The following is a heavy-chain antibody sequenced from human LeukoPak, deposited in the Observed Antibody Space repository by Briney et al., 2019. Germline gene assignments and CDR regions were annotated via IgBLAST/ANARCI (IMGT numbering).Heavy chain of an antibody. CDR2: IRTRAKGYTT. Sequence: GGSLRLSCAASRFTFSDHYMDWVRQAPGKGLEWVARIRTRAKGYTTLYAPSVRSKFSISRDDSTNSVYLQMNSLKTEDTAVYFCARVGDYYDTRGFSSDAFDIWGLGTLVTVAS. CDR1: RFTFSDHY. V-gene: IGHV3-72*01. CDR3: ARVGDYYDTRGFSSDAFDI. D-gene: IGHD3-22*01. J-gene: IGHJ3*02.